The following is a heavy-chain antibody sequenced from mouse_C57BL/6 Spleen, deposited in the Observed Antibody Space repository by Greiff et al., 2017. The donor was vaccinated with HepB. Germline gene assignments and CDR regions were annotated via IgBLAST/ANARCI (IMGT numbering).Heavy chain of an antibody. CDR1: GYAFSSYW. D-gene: IGHD2-3*01. CDR2: IYPGDGDT. V-gene: IGHV1-80*01. J-gene: IGHJ4*01. Sequence: QVQLQQSGAELVKPGASVKISCKDSGYAFSSYWMNWVKQRPGKGLEWIGQIYPGDGDTNYNGKFKGKATLTADKSSSTAYMQLSSLTSEDSAVYFCARRGVYDGYYGYAMDYWGQGTSVTVSS. CDR3: ARRGVYDGYYGYAMDY.